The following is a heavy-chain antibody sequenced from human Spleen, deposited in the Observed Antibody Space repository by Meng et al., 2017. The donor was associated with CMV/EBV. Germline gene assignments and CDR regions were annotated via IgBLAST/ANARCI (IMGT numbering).Heavy chain of an antibody. J-gene: IGHJ4*02. Sequence: GGSLRLSGAASGFTFSSYSMNWVRQAPGKGLEWVSSISSSSSDIYYADSVKGRFTISRDNAKNSLYLQMNSLRAEDTAVYYCATYSSGWYSGYWGQGTLVTVSS. D-gene: IGHD6-19*01. CDR1: GFTFSSYS. CDR3: ATYSSGWYSGY. CDR2: ISSSSSDI. V-gene: IGHV3-21*01.